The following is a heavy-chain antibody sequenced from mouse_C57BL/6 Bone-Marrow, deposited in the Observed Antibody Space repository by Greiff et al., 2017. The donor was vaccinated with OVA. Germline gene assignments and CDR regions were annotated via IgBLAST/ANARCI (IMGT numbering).Heavy chain of an antibody. J-gene: IGHJ4*01. Sequence: VKLVESGPGLVAPSQSLSITCTVSGFSLTSYGVHWVRQPPGKGLEWLVVIWSDGSTTYNSALKSRLSISKDNSKSQVFLKMNSLQTDDTAMYYCARQGWLRRNYAMEYWGQGTSVTVSS. V-gene: IGHV2-6-1*01. CDR2: IWSDGST. CDR1: GFSLTSYG. CDR3: ARQGWLRRNYAMEY. D-gene: IGHD2-2*01.